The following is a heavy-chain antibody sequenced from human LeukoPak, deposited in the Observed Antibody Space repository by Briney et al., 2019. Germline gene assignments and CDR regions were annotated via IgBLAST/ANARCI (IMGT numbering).Heavy chain of an antibody. CDR2: ISSTSSTI. J-gene: IGHJ4*02. V-gene: IGHV3-48*01. CDR1: GFTFSSYS. D-gene: IGHD6-13*01. CDR3: AREMTGYSSSAIDH. Sequence: GGSLRLPCAASGFTFSSYSMNWVRQAPGKGLEWISYISSTSSTIYYGDSVKGRFTISRDNAKNSLYLQMNSLRAEDTAVYYCAREMTGYSSSAIDHWGQGTLVTVSS.